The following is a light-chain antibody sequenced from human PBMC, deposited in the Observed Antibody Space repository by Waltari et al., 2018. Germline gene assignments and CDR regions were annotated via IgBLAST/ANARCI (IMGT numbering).Light chain of an antibody. Sequence: LVLTQSPSASAPLSASVKLTCNLSSGHRSTAIERLQQRPAKGPRYLMKVNSDGSHSKGDEIPDRFSGSSSGAERYLTISNLQSEDEADYFCQTGGHGTWVFGGGTTLTVL. CDR3: QTGGHGTWV. V-gene: IGLV4-69*01. CDR2: VNSDGSH. CDR1: SGHRSTA. J-gene: IGLJ3*02.